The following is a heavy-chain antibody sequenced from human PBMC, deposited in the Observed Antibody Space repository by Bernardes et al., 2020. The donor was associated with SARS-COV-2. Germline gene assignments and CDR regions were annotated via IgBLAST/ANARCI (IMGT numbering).Heavy chain of an antibody. Sequence: GSLRLTCAASGFTFSSFAMPWVRQAPGKGLEYVSAISSNGGSTYYANSVKGRFTISRDNSKNTLYLQMGSLRAEDMAVYYCARGRYYGSGNYYYYYGMDVWGQGTTVTVSS. D-gene: IGHD3-10*01. J-gene: IGHJ6*02. V-gene: IGHV3-64*01. CDR3: ARGRYYGSGNYYYYYGMDV. CDR2: ISSNGGST. CDR1: GFTFSSFA.